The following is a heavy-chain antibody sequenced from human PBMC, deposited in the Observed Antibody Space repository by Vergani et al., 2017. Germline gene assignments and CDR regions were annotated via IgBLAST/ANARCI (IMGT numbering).Heavy chain of an antibody. J-gene: IGHJ6*02. Sequence: QVQLQESGPGLVKPSQTLSLTCTVSGGSISSGDYYWSWIRQPPGKGLEWIGYIYYSWSTYYNPSFKSRVTISVDTSKDQFSLKLSSVTAADTAVYYCARVRRDDSSGYYYYYGMDVWGQGTTVTVSS. CDR3: ARVRRDDSSGYYYYYGMDV. V-gene: IGHV4-30-4*01. CDR1: GGSISSGDYY. D-gene: IGHD3-22*01. CDR2: IYYSWST.